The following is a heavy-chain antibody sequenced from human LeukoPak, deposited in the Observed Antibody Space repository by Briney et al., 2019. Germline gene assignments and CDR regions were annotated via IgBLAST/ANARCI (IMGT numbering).Heavy chain of an antibody. Sequence: PSETLSLTCTVSGGSISSYYWSWIRQPAGKGLEWIGRIYTSGSTNYNPSLKSRVTMSVDTSKNQFSLKLSSVTAADTAVYYCASVRLSSSPLYYYYMDVWGKGTTVTVS. D-gene: IGHD6-13*01. J-gene: IGHJ6*03. V-gene: IGHV4-4*07. CDR3: ASVRLSSSPLYYYYMDV. CDR2: IYTSGST. CDR1: GGSISSYY.